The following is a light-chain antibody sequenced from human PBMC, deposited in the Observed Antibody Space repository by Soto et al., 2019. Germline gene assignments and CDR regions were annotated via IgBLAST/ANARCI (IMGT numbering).Light chain of an antibody. CDR1: QSVSSIY. CDR2: GVS. CDR3: QHYGNSRWT. Sequence: EIVLTQSPCTLSLSPGERATLSCRASQSVSSIYLAWYQQKPGQAPRLLIYGVSSRAPGIPERFSGSGSGTEFTLTISRLEPEDFAVYYCQHYGNSRWTFGQGTKVDIK. J-gene: IGKJ1*01. V-gene: IGKV3-20*01.